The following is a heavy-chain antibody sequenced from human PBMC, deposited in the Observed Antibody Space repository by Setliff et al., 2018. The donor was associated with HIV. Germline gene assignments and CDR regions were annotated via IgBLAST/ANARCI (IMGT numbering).Heavy chain of an antibody. CDR3: ARTIPLAGSDMDL. D-gene: IGHD6-19*01. CDR1: GDSFTDYY. J-gene: IGHJ6*03. CDR2: INPKNGGT. V-gene: IGHV1-2*06. Sequence: ASVKVSCKASGDSFTDYYIHWVRQAPGQGLEWMGRINPKNGGTNYVQRFRDRVTMTRDTSISTVYMELSSLRSDDTAVYYCARTIPLAGSDMDLWGKGTTVPSP.